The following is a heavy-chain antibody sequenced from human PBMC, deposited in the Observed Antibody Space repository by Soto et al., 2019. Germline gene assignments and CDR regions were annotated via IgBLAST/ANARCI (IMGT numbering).Heavy chain of an antibody. CDR2: IYYSGST. J-gene: IGHJ5*02. Sequence: SETLSLTCTVSGGSISSYYWSWIRQPPWKGLEWIGYIYYSGSTNYNPSLKSRVTISVDTSKNQFSLKLSSVTAADTAVYYCARPYCSGGSCYSHTYNWFDPWGQGTLVTVSS. D-gene: IGHD2-15*01. V-gene: IGHV4-59*08. CDR1: GGSISSYY. CDR3: ARPYCSGGSCYSHTYNWFDP.